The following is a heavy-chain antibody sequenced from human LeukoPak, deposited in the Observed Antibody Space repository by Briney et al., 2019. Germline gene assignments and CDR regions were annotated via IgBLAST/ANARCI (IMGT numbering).Heavy chain of an antibody. J-gene: IGHJ4*02. D-gene: IGHD4-17*01. CDR3: ARFDYGDYDYPVDFDY. CDR2: INHSGST. CDR1: GGSFSGYY. V-gene: IGHV4-34*01. Sequence: SETLSLTCAVYGGSFSGYYWSWIRQPPGKGPEWIGEINHSGSTNYNPSLKSRVTISVDTSKNQFSLKLSSVTAADTAVYYCARFDYGDYDYPVDFDYWGQGTLVTASS.